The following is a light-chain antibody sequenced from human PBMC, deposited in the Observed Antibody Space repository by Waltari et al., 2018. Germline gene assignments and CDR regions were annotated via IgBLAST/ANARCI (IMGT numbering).Light chain of an antibody. CDR3: QQYNSVPPT. Sequence: QLPQPQSSLSPFVGAEFPSLSRPIPGITSCLPWYQEKPGKAPNLLIYKASSLQSGVPSRFSGSGSGTDCTLISSSLQPEDFVTYYCQQYNSVPPTFGQGTKVEIK. CDR1: PGITSC. J-gene: IGKJ1*01. V-gene: IGKV1-12*01. CDR2: KAS.